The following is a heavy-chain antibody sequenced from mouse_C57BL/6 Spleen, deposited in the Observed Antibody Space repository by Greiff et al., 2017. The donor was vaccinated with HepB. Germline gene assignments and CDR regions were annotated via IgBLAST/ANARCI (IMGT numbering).Heavy chain of an antibody. CDR2: IYPGDGDT. Sequence: VQLQQSGPELVKPGASVKISCKASGYAFSSSWMNWVKQRPGKGLEWIGRIYPGDGDTNYNGKFKGKATLTADKSSSTAYMQLSSLTSEDSAVYFCARSLFYYGSSTYYAMDYWGQGTSVTVSS. CDR1: GYAFSSSW. J-gene: IGHJ4*01. V-gene: IGHV1-82*01. CDR3: ARSLFYYGSSTYYAMDY. D-gene: IGHD1-1*01.